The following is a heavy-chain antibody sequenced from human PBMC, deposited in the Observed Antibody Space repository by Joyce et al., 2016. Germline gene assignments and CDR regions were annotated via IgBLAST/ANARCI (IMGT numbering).Heavy chain of an antibody. D-gene: IGHD2-2*01. CDR3: TTPSCAN. Sequence: EVQLVEYGGGLVQPGGSLRLSCGASGIIFSNKEMNWVRQAPGKGLEWISAINSDDSRIHYADSVRGRFTISRDNARNSLFLEMNSLRVEDTAMYYCTTPSCANWGQGSLVTVSS. V-gene: IGHV3-48*03. CDR1: GIIFSNKE. CDR2: INSDDSRI. J-gene: IGHJ4*02.